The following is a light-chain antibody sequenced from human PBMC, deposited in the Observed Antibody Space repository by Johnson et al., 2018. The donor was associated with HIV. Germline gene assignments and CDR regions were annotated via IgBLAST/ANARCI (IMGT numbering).Light chain of an antibody. J-gene: IGLJ1*01. CDR2: DNN. CDR1: SSNIGNNY. V-gene: IGLV1-51*01. CDR3: GTWDFSLSARV. Sequence: QSVLTQPPSVSAAPGQKVTISCSGSSSNIGNNYVSWYQQLPGAAHKLLIFDNNKRPSGIPDRFSGSKSGPSATLGITGLQTGDEAHYYCGTWDFSLSARVCVTGTKVTVL.